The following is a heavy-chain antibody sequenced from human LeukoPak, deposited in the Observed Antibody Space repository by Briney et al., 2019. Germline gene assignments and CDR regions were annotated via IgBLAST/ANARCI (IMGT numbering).Heavy chain of an antibody. CDR2: INPNSGGA. D-gene: IGHD6-13*01. CDR1: GYTFTGYY. CDR3: ARGVDSSSWYNVYYYYYMDV. V-gene: IGHV1-2*02. J-gene: IGHJ6*03. Sequence: ASVKVSCKASGYTFTGYYMHWVRQAPGQGLEWMGWINPNSGGANYAQKFQGRVTMTRDTSISTAYMELSRLRSDDTAVYYCARGVDSSSWYNVYYYYYMDVWGKGTTVTVSS.